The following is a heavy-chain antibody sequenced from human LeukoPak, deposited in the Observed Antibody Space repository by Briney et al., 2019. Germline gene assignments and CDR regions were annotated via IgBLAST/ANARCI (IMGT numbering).Heavy chain of an antibody. CDR2: VQLNGAT. CDR1: GGSVISTNW. D-gene: IGHD1-26*01. V-gene: IGHV4-4*02. J-gene: IGHJ4*02. Sequence: KASGTLSLTCGVSGGSVISTNWWTWVRQPPGKGLEWIGEVQLNGATNYNPSVEGRVTMSIDKSKNHLSLEVISVTAADTAMYYCTRESGAFSPFGFWGQGTLVTVSS. CDR3: TRESGAFSPFGF.